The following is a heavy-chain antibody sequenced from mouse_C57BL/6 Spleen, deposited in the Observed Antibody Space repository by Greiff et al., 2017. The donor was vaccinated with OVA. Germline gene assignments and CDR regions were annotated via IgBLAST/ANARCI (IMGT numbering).Heavy chain of an antibody. CDR3: ARDGSSYVYYAMDY. CDR1: GFTFSSYA. V-gene: IGHV5-4*01. Sequence: VQVVESGGGLVKPGGSLKLSCAASGFTFSSYAMSWVRQTPEKRLEWVATISDGGSYTYYPDNVKGRFTISRDNAKNNLYLQMSHLKSEDTAMYYCARDGSSYVYYAMDYWGQGTSVTVSS. J-gene: IGHJ4*01. D-gene: IGHD1-1*01. CDR2: ISDGGSYT.